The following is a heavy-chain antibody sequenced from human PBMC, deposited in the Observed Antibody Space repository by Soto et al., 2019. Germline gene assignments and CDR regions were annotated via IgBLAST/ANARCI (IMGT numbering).Heavy chain of an antibody. Sequence: EVQLVESGGGLVKPGGSLRLSCAASGFTFTTYSMNWVRQAPGKGLEWVSSISASSSHIYYAGSVTGRFTISGDNAENSLYLQMNRLRVEDTAVYYCARDVYGDYAHDYWGQGTLVTVSS. V-gene: IGHV3-21*01. CDR3: ARDVYGDYAHDY. D-gene: IGHD4-17*01. CDR1: GFTFTTYS. CDR2: ISASSSHI. J-gene: IGHJ4*02.